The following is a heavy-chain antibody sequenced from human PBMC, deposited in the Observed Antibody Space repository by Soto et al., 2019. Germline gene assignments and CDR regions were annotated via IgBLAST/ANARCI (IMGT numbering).Heavy chain of an antibody. CDR2: IWSDGSTT. D-gene: IGHD6-25*01. J-gene: IGHJ3*02. Sequence: QVQLVESGGGVVQPGRTLRLSCAASGFTFNIHGMHWVRQAPGKGLEWVAGIWSDGSTTYYADSVRGRFTISRDNSKNTLDLQMTSLRVEDTAVYYCVREGPISGTGAFDIWGQGTKVTVSS. V-gene: IGHV3-33*01. CDR3: VREGPISGTGAFDI. CDR1: GFTFNIHG.